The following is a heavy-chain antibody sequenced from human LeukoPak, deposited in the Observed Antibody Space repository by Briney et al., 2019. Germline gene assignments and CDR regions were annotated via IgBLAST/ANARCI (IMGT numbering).Heavy chain of an antibody. CDR3: ALDYYDSSGPNV. CDR2: IYSGGST. V-gene: IGHV3-66*01. D-gene: IGHD3-22*01. J-gene: IGHJ4*02. Sequence: PGGSLRLSCAASGFTVSSNYMSWVRQAPGKGLEWVSVIYSGGSTYYADSVKGRFTISRDNSKNTLYLQMNSLRAEDTAVYYCALDYYDSSGPNVWGQGTLLTVSS. CDR1: GFTVSSNY.